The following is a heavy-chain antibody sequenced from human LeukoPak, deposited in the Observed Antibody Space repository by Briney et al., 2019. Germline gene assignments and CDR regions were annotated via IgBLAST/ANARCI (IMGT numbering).Heavy chain of an antibody. D-gene: IGHD3-10*01. Sequence: GGSLRLSCAASGFTFSDHYMSWIRQAPGKGPEWVSYISTSGSIINYADSVKGRFTISRDNAKNSLFLQMNSLRAEDTAVYYCARGLRAGGDPRGQGTLVTVSS. CDR3: ARGLRAGGDP. CDR1: GFTFSDHY. CDR2: ISTSGSII. V-gene: IGHV3-11*04. J-gene: IGHJ5*02.